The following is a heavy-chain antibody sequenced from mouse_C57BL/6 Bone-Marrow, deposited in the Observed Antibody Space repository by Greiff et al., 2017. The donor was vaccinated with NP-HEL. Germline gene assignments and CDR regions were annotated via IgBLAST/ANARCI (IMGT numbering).Heavy chain of an antibody. D-gene: IGHD2-5*01. CDR2: INPYNGYT. CDR1: GYSFTGYF. J-gene: IGHJ2*01. CDR3: ARGYSNYVSPIYYFDY. Sequence: VQLQQSGPELVKPGASVKISCKASGYSFTGYFMNWVMQSHGKSLEWIGRINPYNGYTFYNQKFKGKATLTVDKSSSTAHMELRSLTSEDSAVYYFARGYSNYVSPIYYFDYWGQGTTLTVSS. V-gene: IGHV1-20*01.